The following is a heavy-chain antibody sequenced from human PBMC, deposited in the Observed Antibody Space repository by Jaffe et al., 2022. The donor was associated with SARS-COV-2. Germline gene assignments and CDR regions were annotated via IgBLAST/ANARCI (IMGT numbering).Heavy chain of an antibody. V-gene: IGHV3-30-3*01. Sequence: QVQLVESGGGVVQPGRSLRLSCAASGFTFSSYAMHWVRQAPGKGLEWVAVISYDGSNKYYADSVKGRFTISRDNSKNTLYLQMNSLRAEDTAVYYCARVYCSSTSHGDCYYYYYGMDVWGQGTTVTVSS. CDR3: ARVYCSSTSHGDCYYYYYGMDV. J-gene: IGHJ6*02. CDR2: ISYDGSNK. D-gene: IGHD2-2*01. CDR1: GFTFSSYA.